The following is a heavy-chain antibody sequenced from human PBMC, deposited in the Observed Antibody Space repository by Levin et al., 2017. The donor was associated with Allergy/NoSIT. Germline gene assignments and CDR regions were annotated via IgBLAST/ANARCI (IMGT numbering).Heavy chain of an antibody. CDR3: AKDNNYYDSSALLGYFDY. Sequence: GGSLRLSCAASGFTFSSYGMHWVRQAPGKGLEWVAVISYDGSNKYYADSVKGRFTISRDNSKNTLYLQMNSLRAEDTAVYYCAKDNNYYDSSALLGYFDYWGQGTLVTVSS. CDR2: ISYDGSNK. CDR1: GFTFSSYG. V-gene: IGHV3-30*18. J-gene: IGHJ4*02. D-gene: IGHD3-22*01.